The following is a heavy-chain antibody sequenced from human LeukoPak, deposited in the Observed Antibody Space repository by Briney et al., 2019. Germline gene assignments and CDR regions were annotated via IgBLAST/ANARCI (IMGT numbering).Heavy chain of an antibody. CDR3: ARDSGEGGTFDY. CDR1: GFTFSSYS. CDR2: INIVNNAI. V-gene: IGHV3-48*04. Sequence: GGSLRLSCAASGFTFSSYSMNWVRQAPGKGLEWVSHINIVNNAIYYSDSVKGRFTISRDNAKNSLYLQMNSLRAEDTAVYYCARDSGEGGTFDYRGQGTLVSVSS. J-gene: IGHJ4*02. D-gene: IGHD1-26*01.